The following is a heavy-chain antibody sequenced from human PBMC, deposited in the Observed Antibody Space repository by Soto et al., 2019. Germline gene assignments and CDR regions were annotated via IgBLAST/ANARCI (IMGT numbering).Heavy chain of an antibody. Sequence: QVQLVQSGSEVKKPGASVRVTCKASGYTFRNYGISWVREAPGQGLEWMGWVSAYNRNSNYAQKFEDRVIMTADTATSTAYLELRGLRSDDTAIYYCARDRQWEPLLYWGQVTLVTVSS. J-gene: IGHJ4*02. D-gene: IGHD1-26*01. CDR1: GYTFRNYG. V-gene: IGHV1-18*01. CDR3: ARDRQWEPLLY. CDR2: VSAYNRNS.